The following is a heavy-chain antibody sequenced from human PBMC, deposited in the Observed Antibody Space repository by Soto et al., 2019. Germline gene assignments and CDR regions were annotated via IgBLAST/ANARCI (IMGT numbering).Heavy chain of an antibody. CDR1: GFTFSSYA. CDR3: AKDRKHYYDSSGNY. Sequence: GGSLRLSCAASGFTFSSYAMSWVRQAPGKGLEWVSAISGSGGSTYYADSVKGRFTISRDNSKNTLYLQMNSLRAEDTAVYYCAKDRKHYYDSSGNYWGQGTLVTVYS. D-gene: IGHD3-22*01. J-gene: IGHJ4*02. CDR2: ISGSGGST. V-gene: IGHV3-23*01.